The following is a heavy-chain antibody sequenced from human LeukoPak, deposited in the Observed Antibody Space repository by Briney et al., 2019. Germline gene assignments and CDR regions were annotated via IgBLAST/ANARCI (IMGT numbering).Heavy chain of an antibody. CDR1: GGTFSSYA. J-gene: IGHJ4*02. V-gene: IGHV1-69*06. CDR3: ARSGSYFHYFDY. D-gene: IGHD1-26*01. Sequence: SVKVSRKASGGTFSSYAISWVRQAPGQGLEWMGGIIPIFSTANYAQKFQGRVTITADKSTSTAYMELSSLRSEDTAVYYCARSGSYFHYFDYWGQGTLVTVSS. CDR2: IIPIFSTA.